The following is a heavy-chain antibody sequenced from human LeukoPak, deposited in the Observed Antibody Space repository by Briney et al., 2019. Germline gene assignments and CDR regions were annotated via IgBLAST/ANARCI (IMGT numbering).Heavy chain of an antibody. V-gene: IGHV4-30-4*01. CDR2: IYYSGST. J-gene: IGHJ3*02. D-gene: IGHD3-22*01. CDR3: ARDNVGDYYDSSGDDAFDI. Sequence: PSETLSLTCTVSGGSISSGDYYWSWIRQPPGKGLEWIGYIYYSGSTYYNPSLKSRVTISVDTSKNQFSLKLSSVTAADTAVYYCARDNVGDYYDSSGDDAFDIWGQGTMVTVSS. CDR1: GGSISSGDYY.